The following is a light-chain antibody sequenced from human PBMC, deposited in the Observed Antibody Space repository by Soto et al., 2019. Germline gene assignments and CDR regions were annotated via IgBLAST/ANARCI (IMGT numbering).Light chain of an antibody. V-gene: IGLV1-40*01. CDR3: QSYDSSLSAPV. J-gene: IGLJ1*01. CDR1: SSNIGPAYD. CDR2: GDT. Sequence: QSVLTQPPSVSGAPGQRVTISCTGSSSNIGPAYDVHWYQQLPGTAPKLLIYGDTNRPSGVPDRFSGSKSGTSASLAITGLQAEDEADYYCQSYDSSLSAPVFGTGTKVTVL.